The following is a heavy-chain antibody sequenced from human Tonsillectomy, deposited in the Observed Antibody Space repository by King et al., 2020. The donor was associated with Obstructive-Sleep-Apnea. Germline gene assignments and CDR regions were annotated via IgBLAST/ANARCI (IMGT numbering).Heavy chain of an antibody. CDR2: IYYSGNT. CDR3: ARILKNNVGGLDY. V-gene: IGHV4-39*07. Sequence: QLQESGPGLVKPSETLSLTCTVSGGSISSSSYYWGWIRQPPGKGLEWIGSIYYSGNTYYNPSPKSRVTISVDTSKNQFSLKRSSVTAADTAVYYCARILKNNVGGLDYWGQGTLVTVSS. CDR1: GGSISSSSYY. D-gene: IGHD1-26*01. J-gene: IGHJ4*02.